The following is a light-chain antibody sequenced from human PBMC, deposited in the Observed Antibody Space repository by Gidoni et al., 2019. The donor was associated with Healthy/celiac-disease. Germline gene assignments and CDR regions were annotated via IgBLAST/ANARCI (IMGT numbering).Light chain of an antibody. CDR2: KAS. CDR3: QQYNSYPYT. CDR1: QSSSSW. Sequence: DIQLTQSPSTRSASVGDRVTITCRASQSSSSWLAWYQQKPGKAPKLLIYKASSLESGVPSRFSGSGSGTEFTLTISSLQPDDFATYYCQQYNSYPYTFGQGTKLEIK. V-gene: IGKV1-5*03. J-gene: IGKJ2*01.